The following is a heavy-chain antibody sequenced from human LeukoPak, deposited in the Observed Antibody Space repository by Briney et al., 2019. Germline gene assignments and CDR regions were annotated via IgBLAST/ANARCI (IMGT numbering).Heavy chain of an antibody. J-gene: IGHJ3*02. CDR3: AKVRWGGGDLPDAFDI. V-gene: IGHV3-23*01. CDR2: ISGSGGST. Sequence: PGGSLRLSCAASGFTFSSYAMSWVRQAPGKGLEWVSAISGSGGSTYYADSVKGRFTISRDNSKNTLYLQMNSLRAEDTAVYYCAKVRWGGGDLPDAFDIWGQGTMVTVSS. D-gene: IGHD2-21*02. CDR1: GFTFSSYA.